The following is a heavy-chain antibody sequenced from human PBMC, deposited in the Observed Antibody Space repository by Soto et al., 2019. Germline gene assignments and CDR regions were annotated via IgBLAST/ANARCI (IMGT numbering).Heavy chain of an antibody. CDR2: IYYSGST. V-gene: IGHV4-59*01. Sequence: SENLSLTCTVSGGSISSYYWSWIRQPPGKGLEWIGYIYYSGSTNYNPSLNSRVTMSVDTSKNQFSLKVNSVTAADTAVYYCARESYYGSGATVVAYWGQGTLVTVSS. CDR1: GGSISSYY. J-gene: IGHJ4*02. D-gene: IGHD3-10*01. CDR3: ARESYYGSGATVVAY.